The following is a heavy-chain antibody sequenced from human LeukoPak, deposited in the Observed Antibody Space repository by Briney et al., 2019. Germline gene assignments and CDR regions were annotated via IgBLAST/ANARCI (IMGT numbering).Heavy chain of an antibody. D-gene: IGHD1-26*01. CDR1: GYSISSGYY. CDR3: ARTDSGSYRQPFDY. CDR2: IYHSGST. V-gene: IGHV4-38-2*02. Sequence: SETLSLTCTVSGYSISSGYYWGWIRQPPGKGLKWIGSIYHSGSTYYNPSLKSRVTISVDTSKNQFSLKLSSVTAAHTAVYYCARTDSGSYRQPFDYWGQGTLVTVSS. J-gene: IGHJ4*02.